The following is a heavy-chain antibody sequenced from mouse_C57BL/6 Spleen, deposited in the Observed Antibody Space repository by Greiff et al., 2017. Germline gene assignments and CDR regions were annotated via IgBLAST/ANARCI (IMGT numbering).Heavy chain of an antibody. CDR3: TTRITTVVATDD. CDR2: IDPENGDT. V-gene: IGHV14-4*01. D-gene: IGHD1-1*01. CDR1: GFNIKDDY. Sequence: EVQLQESGAELVRPGASVKLSCTASGFNIKDDYMHWVKQRPEQGLEWIGWIDPENGDTEYASKFQGKATITADTSSNTAYLQLSSLTSEDTAVYYCTTRITTVVATDDWGQGTTLTVSS. J-gene: IGHJ2*01.